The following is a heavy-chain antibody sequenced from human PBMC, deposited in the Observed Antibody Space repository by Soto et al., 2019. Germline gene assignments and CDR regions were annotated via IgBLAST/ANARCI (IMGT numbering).Heavy chain of an antibody. CDR2: IYYSGST. D-gene: IGHD3-16*01. CDR1: GGSISSGDYY. V-gene: IGHV4-30-4*01. Sequence: PSETLSLTCTVSGGSISSGDYYWSWIRQPPWKGLEWIGYIYYSGSTYYNPSLKSRVTISVDTSKNQFSLKLSSVTAADTAVYYCARDRYDYVWGSSLDAFDIWGQGXMVTVSS. J-gene: IGHJ3*02. CDR3: ARDRYDYVWGSSLDAFDI.